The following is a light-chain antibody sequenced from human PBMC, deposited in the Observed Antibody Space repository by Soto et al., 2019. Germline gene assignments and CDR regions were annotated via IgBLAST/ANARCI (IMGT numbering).Light chain of an antibody. CDR3: QQYNSYLVT. CDR1: QSISSW. V-gene: IGKV1-5*01. Sequence: DIQMTQSPSTLSASVGDRVTITCRASQSISSWLAWYQQKPGKAPKLLIYDASSLESGVPSRFSGSGSGTEFTLTISSLQPDDFATYYCQQYNSYLVTFGRGTKVEIK. J-gene: IGKJ4*01. CDR2: DAS.